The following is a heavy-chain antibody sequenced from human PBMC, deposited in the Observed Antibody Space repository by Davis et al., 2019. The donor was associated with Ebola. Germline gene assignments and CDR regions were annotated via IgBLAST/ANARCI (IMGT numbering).Heavy chain of an antibody. D-gene: IGHD5-12*01. J-gene: IGHJ3*02. Sequence: AASVKVPCKASGGTFSTYAFSWVRQAPGQGLEWMGGIIPMFGRANYAQNFQGRVTITADESTSTAYMELTSLRYEDTALYYCTTPGGQDSGYDVFDIWGQGTMVTVSS. V-gene: IGHV1-69*13. CDR2: IIPMFGRA. CDR1: GGTFSTYA. CDR3: TTPGGQDSGYDVFDI.